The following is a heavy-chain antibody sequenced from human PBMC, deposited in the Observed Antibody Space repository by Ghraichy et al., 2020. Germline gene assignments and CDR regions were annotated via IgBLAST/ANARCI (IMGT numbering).Heavy chain of an antibody. J-gene: IGHJ4*02. Sequence: SQTLSLTCGVSGAPVTTYFWTWIRQPPVKGLEWIGDIFYSGSTNYNPSLKGRVTISIDASNNQFSLNLSSVTPADTAVYYCSRMGGYKAPLWYWGQGTLVAVSS. CDR3: SRMGGYKAPLWY. V-gene: IGHV4-59*02. CDR2: IFYSGST. CDR1: GAPVTTYF. D-gene: IGHD2-21*01.